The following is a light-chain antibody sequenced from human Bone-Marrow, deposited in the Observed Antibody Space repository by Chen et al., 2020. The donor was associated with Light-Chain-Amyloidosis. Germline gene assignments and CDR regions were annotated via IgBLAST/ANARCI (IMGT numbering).Light chain of an antibody. J-gene: IGKJ2*01. V-gene: IGKV1-5*03. Sequence: DIRMTQSPSTLSASVGDRVTITCRASQNIGDWLALFQQKPGKAPKLLISKGSNLESGVPSKFTGSGSGTEFTLTINSLQPDDFATYFCQQYRSFTFTFGQGTKL. CDR2: KGS. CDR1: QNIGDW. CDR3: QQYRSFTFT.